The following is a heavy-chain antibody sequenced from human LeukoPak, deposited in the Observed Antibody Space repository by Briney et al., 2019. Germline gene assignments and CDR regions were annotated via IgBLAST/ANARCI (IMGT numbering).Heavy chain of an antibody. CDR2: ISWNSGNT. CDR1: GFTFDDYA. V-gene: IGHV3-9*01. CDR3: AKDIASSGRYGPHWFDP. D-gene: IGHD6-19*01. J-gene: IGHJ5*02. Sequence: PGRSLRLSCAASGFTFDDYAMHWVRQAPGRGLEWVSGISWNSGNTGYADSVKGRFTISRDNAKNSLYLEMNSLRAEDTALYYCAKDIASSGRYGPHWFDPWGQGTLVTVSS.